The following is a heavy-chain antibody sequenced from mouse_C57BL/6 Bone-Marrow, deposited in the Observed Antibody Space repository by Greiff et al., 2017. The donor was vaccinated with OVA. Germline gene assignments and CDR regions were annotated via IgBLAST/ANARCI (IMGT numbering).Heavy chain of an antibody. CDR3: APFYYYGSSRYFDV. V-gene: IGHV1-39*01. Sequence: VQLQQSGPELVKPGASVKISCKASGYSFTDYNMNWVKQSNGKSLEWIGVINPNYGTTSYNQKFKGKATLTVDKSSSTAYMQLHSLTSEDSAVYYCAPFYYYGSSRYFDVWGTGTTVTVSS. CDR1: GYSFTDYN. CDR2: INPNYGTT. J-gene: IGHJ1*03. D-gene: IGHD1-1*01.